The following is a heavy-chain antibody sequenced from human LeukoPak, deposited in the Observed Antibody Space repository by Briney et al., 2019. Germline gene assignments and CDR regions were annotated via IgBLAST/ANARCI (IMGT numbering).Heavy chain of an antibody. CDR2: IYHSGST. D-gene: IGHD3-16*02. J-gene: IGHJ3*02. CDR1: GGSISSGGYS. CDR3: ARAELYDYVWGSYRYMGAFDI. Sequence: SETLSLTCAVSGGSISSGGYSWSWIRQPPGKGLEWIGYIYHSGSTYYNPSLKSRVTISVDRSKNQFSLKLSSVTAADTAVYYCARAELYDYVWGSYRYMGAFDIWGQGTMVTVS. V-gene: IGHV4-30-2*01.